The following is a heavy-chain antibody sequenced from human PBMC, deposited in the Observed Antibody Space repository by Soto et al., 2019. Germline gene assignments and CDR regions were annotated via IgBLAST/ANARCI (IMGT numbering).Heavy chain of an antibody. J-gene: IGHJ4*02. V-gene: IGHV1-18*01. CDR3: ARDRKNYGSLDY. CDR1: GYTLINNYG. D-gene: IGHD4-17*01. CDR2: INSYNGVT. Sequence: QVQLVQSGAEVKKPGASVKVSCKASGYTLINNYGISWVRQAPGQGLEWMGWINSYNGVTNNARNFQDRVTMTTDASTTTAYMELRRPTSDDTDVYYCARDRKNYGSLDYWGQGTLVTVSS.